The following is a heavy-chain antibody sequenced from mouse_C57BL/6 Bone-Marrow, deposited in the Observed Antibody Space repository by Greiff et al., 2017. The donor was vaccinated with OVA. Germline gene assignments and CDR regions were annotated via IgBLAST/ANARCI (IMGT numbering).Heavy chain of an antibody. CDR1: EYEFPSHD. Sequence: EVKVEESGGGLVQPGESLKLSCESNEYEFPSHDMSWVRKTPEKRLELVAAINSDGGSTYYPDTMERRFIISRDNTKKTLYLQMSSRRSEDTALYYCARRGDGYYWFAYWGQGTLVTVSA. CDR2: INSDGGST. D-gene: IGHD2-3*01. CDR3: ARRGDGYYWFAY. V-gene: IGHV5-2*03. J-gene: IGHJ3*01.